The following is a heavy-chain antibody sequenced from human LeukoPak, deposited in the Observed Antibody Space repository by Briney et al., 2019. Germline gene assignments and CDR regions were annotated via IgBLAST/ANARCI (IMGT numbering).Heavy chain of an antibody. CDR3: ARDPNGDYLGAFDF. CDR2: LSESGGGT. J-gene: IGHJ3*01. CDR1: GFNFNTYT. Sequence: GGSLRLSCAASGFNFNTYTMNWVRQAPGKGLEWVSSLSESGGGTHYADSVSGRFTMSRDNSKNTLYLQMNNLRAEDTAVYFCARDPNGDYLGAFDFWGQGTMVTVSS. D-gene: IGHD4-17*01. V-gene: IGHV3-23*01.